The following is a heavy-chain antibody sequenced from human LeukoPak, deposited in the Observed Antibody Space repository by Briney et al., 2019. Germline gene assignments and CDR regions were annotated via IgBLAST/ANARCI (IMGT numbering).Heavy chain of an antibody. Sequence: GGCVRLSCAASGFSFSSSAMNWVRQAPGKGLEWISYISNSGHLMYYADSVKGRFTISRDNAKNSLYLQMNSLRAEDMAVYYCATYTTTRVFYMWGQGTMVTVSS. J-gene: IGHJ3*02. CDR3: ATYTTTRVFYM. D-gene: IGHD2-2*02. CDR1: GFSFSSSA. CDR2: ISNSGHLM. V-gene: IGHV3-48*03.